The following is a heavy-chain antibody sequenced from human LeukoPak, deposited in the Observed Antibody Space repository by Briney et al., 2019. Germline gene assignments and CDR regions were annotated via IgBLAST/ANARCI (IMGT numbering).Heavy chain of an antibody. CDR1: GFTFSNAW. V-gene: IGHV3-15*01. J-gene: IGHJ4*02. CDR2: IKSKTDGGTT. Sequence: TGGSLRLSCAASGFTFSNAWMSWFRQAPGKGLEWGGRIKSKTDGGTTDYAAPVKGRFTISRGDSKNTLYLQMNSLKTEDTAVYYCTTDLIAARPLCYWGQGTLVTVSS. CDR3: TTDLIAARPLCY. D-gene: IGHD6-6*01.